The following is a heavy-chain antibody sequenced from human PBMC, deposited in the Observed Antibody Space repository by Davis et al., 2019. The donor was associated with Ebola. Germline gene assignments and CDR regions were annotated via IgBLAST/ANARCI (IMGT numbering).Heavy chain of an antibody. V-gene: IGHV5-10-1*04. J-gene: IGHJ3*02. CDR3: ATLRRTITGMDDGFDI. CDR1: GYSFTSYW. Sequence: GESLKISCKGSGYSFTSYWISWVRQMPGKGLEWMGRIDPSDSYTNYSPSFQGQVTISADKSISTAYLQWSSLKASDTAMYYCATLRRTITGMDDGFDIWGQGTLVTVSP. CDR2: IDPSDSYT. D-gene: IGHD2-8*02.